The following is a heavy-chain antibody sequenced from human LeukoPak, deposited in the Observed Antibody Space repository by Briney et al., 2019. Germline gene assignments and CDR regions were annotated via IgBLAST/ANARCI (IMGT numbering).Heavy chain of an antibody. CDR2: IIPIFGTA. CDR3: ARYTSGGDY. J-gene: IGHJ4*02. V-gene: IGHV1-69*13. Sequence: SVKVSCKASGYTFTNYDINWVRQAPGQGLEWMGGIIPIFGTANYAQKFQGRVTITADESTSTAYMELSSLRSEDTAVYYCARYTSGGDYWGQGTLVTVSS. CDR1: GYTFTNYD. D-gene: IGHD3-10*01.